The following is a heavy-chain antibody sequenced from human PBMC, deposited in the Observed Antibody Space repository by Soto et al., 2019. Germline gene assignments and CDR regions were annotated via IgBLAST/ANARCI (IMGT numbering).Heavy chain of an antibody. D-gene: IGHD6-13*01. V-gene: IGHV6-1*01. CDR3: ARDLSRYSSSWYSWFDP. CDR1: GDSVSSNSAA. J-gene: IGHJ5*02. CDR2: TYYRSKWYN. Sequence: SQTLSLTCAISGDSVSSNSAAWNWIRQSPSRGLEWLGRTYYRSKWYNDYAVSVKSRITINPDTSKNQFSLQLNSVTPEDTAVYYCARDLSRYSSSWYSWFDPWGQGTLVTVSS.